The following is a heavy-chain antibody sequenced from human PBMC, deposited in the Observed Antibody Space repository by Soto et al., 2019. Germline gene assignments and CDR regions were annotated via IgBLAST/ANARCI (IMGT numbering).Heavy chain of an antibody. CDR2: ISGSGGST. CDR1: GFTFSSYA. CDR3: AKDSYGDLSGWFDP. J-gene: IGHJ5*02. V-gene: IGHV3-23*01. Sequence: PGGSLRLSCAASGFTFSSYAMSWVRQAPGKGQEWVSAISGSGGSTYYADSVKGRFTISRDNSKNTLYLQMNSLRAEDTAVYYCAKDSYGDLSGWFDPWGQGTLVTVSS. D-gene: IGHD4-17*01.